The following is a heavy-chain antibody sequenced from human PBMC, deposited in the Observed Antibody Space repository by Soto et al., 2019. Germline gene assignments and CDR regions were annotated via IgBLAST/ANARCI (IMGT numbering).Heavy chain of an antibody. CDR2: ISAYNGNT. V-gene: IGHV1-18*01. J-gene: IGHJ3*02. CDR3: ARDRRDSGSPNDAFDI. D-gene: IGHD1-26*01. CDR1: GYTFTSYG. Sequence: QVQLVQSGAEVKKPGASVKVSCKASGYTFTSYGISWVRQAPGQGLEWMGWISAYNGNTNYAQQLQGRVTMTTDTSTRTAYMELRSLRSDDTAVYYCARDRRDSGSPNDAFDIWGQGTMVTVSS.